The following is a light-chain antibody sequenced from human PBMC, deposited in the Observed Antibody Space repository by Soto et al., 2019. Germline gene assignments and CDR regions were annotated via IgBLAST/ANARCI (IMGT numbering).Light chain of an antibody. CDR1: TSNIGRNY. CDR3: AAWDDNVRGVV. Sequence: QPVLTQPPSASGTPGQRVTISCSGGTSNIGRNYVYWYQQLPGAAPKLLMYSHNIRPSGVPDRFSASTSGTSASLAISGLRSEDEGDYHCAAWDDNVRGVVFGGGTKLTVL. V-gene: IGLV1-47*02. J-gene: IGLJ2*01. CDR2: SHN.